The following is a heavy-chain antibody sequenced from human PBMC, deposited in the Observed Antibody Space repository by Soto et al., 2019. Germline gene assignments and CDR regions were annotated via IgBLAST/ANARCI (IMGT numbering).Heavy chain of an antibody. V-gene: IGHV3-64D*06. CDR3: VKEDHSSSFPD. Sequence: GGSLRLSCSASGFTFSSYAMHWVRQAPGKGLEYVSAISSNGGSTYYADSVKGRFTISRDNSKNTLYLQMSSLRAEDTAVYYCVKEDHSSSFPDWGQGTLVTVSS. J-gene: IGHJ4*02. CDR1: GFTFSSYA. CDR2: ISSNGGST. D-gene: IGHD6-6*01.